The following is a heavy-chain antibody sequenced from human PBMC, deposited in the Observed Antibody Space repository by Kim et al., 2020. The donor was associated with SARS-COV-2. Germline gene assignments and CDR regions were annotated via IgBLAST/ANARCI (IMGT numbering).Heavy chain of an antibody. J-gene: IGHJ6*02. D-gene: IGHD6-19*01. CDR3: ARGGQWQIYYYYGMYI. CDR2: IYYSGST. V-gene: IGHV4-39*01. CDR1: GGSISSSSYY. Sequence: SETLSLTCTVSGGSISSSSYYWGWIRQPPGKGLEWIGSIYYSGSTYYNPSLKRRVTISVDTSKNQFSLKLSSVTAADTAGYYSARGGQWQIYYYYGMYICGQGTTVTVSS.